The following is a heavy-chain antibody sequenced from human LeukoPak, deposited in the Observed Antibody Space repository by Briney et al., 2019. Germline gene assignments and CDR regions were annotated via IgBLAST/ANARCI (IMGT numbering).Heavy chain of an antibody. CDR2: IYPGDSDT. Sequence: GESLKISCKGSGYSFTSYWIGWVRQMPGKGLEWMGIIYPGDSDTRYSPSFQGQVTISADKSISTAYLQWSSLKASDTAMYYCASRPDILTGYYANDAFDIWGQGTMVTASS. CDR1: GYSFTSYW. V-gene: IGHV5-51*01. CDR3: ASRPDILTGYYANDAFDI. J-gene: IGHJ3*02. D-gene: IGHD3-9*01.